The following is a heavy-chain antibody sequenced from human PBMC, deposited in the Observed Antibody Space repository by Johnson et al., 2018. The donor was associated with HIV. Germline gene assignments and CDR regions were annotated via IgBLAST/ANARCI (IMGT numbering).Heavy chain of an antibody. CDR1: GFTFDDYA. D-gene: IGHD2-15*01. J-gene: IGHJ3*02. Sequence: LVESGGGLVQPGGSLRLSCAASGFTFDDYAMHWVRQAPGKGLEWVSGISWNSGSIGYADSVKGRFTISRDNAKNSLYLQMNSLRAEDTAVYCCAREAYSAGAFDIWGQGTMVTVSA. CDR2: ISWNSGSI. V-gene: IGHV3-9*01. CDR3: AREAYSAGAFDI.